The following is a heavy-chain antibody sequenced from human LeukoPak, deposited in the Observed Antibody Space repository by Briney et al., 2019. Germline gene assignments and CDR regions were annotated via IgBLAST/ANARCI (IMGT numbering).Heavy chain of an antibody. V-gene: IGHV3-23*01. Sequence: GGSLRLSCAASGFTVSSNYMSWVRQAPGKGLEWVSAIIGSGGSTYYADSVKGRFTISRDNSKNTLYLQMDSLRAEDTAVYYCLTIVETDLDAFDIWGQGTKVTVSS. J-gene: IGHJ3*02. D-gene: IGHD2-21*01. CDR1: GFTVSSNY. CDR2: IIGSGGST. CDR3: LTIVETDLDAFDI.